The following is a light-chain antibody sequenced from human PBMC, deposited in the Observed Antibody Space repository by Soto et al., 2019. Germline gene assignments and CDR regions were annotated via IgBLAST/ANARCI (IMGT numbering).Light chain of an antibody. CDR3: QQYNTYAVT. CDR2: DAS. J-gene: IGKJ4*01. CDR1: QSINNK. Sequence: DIQMTQSPSTLSASVGDRVTITCRASQSINNKLAWYQQKPGKPPKVLIHDASSLGSGVPSRFSGSGSGTEFTLAGSSLQPDDFATYYCQQYNTYAVTFGGGTKVEI. V-gene: IGKV1-5*01.